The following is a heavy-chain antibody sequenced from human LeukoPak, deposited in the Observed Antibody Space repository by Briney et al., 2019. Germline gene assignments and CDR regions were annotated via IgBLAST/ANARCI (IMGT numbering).Heavy chain of an antibody. D-gene: IGHD6-19*01. CDR1: GYSISSGYY. Sequence: SETLSLTCAVSGYSISSGYYWGWIRQPPGKGLEWIGNVYHSGSAYYNPPLKSRVTMSVDTSKNQFSLKLSSVTATDTAMYYCVKDIYNSDWTALDYWGQGTLVTVSS. V-gene: IGHV4-38-2*02. CDR2: VYHSGSA. J-gene: IGHJ4*02. CDR3: VKDIYNSDWTALDY.